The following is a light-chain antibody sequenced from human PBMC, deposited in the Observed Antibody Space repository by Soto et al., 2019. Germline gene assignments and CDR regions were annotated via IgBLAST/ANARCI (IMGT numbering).Light chain of an antibody. J-gene: IGKJ1*01. CDR1: QNVGSD. Sequence: EILVTQSPATLSLSPGERATLSCRASQNVGSDLAWYQQIAGQAPRLLIYGAVLRATGIPARFSGSGSGTDFTLTISSLQSEDFALYYCQQYMTWTFGPGTKVEIK. CDR2: GAV. V-gene: IGKV3-15*01. CDR3: QQYMTWT.